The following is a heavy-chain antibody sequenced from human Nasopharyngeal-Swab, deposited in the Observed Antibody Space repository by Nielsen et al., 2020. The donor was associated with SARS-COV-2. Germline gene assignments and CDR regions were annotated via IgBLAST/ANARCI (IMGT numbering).Heavy chain of an antibody. CDR3: ATSYYDYVWGSYRYWYYFDY. V-gene: IGHV3-23*01. J-gene: IGHJ4*02. CDR2: ISGSGGST. Sequence: GVLKISCAASGFTFSSYAMSWVRQAPGKGLEWVSAISGSGGSTYYADSVKGRFTISRDNSKNTLYLQMNSLRAEDTAVYYCATSYYDYVWGSYRYWYYFDYWGQGTLVTVSS. D-gene: IGHD3-16*02. CDR1: GFTFSSYA.